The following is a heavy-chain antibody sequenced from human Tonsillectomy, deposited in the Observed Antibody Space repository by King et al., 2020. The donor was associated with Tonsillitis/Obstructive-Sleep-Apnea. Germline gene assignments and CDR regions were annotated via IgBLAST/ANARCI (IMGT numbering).Heavy chain of an antibody. CDR3: ARAALPYCSGGSCYSHFDY. V-gene: IGHV1-69*12. CDR1: GGSFSSYG. J-gene: IGHJ4*02. CDR2: IIPIFGSP. Sequence: QLVQSGAEVKKPGSSVKVSCKASGGSFSSYGITWVRQAPGQGLEWMGGIIPIFGSPNYAQKFQGRVTITADESTSTAYMELRSLRSEDTAVYYCARAALPYCSGGSCYSHFDYWGQGTLVTVSS. D-gene: IGHD2-15*01.